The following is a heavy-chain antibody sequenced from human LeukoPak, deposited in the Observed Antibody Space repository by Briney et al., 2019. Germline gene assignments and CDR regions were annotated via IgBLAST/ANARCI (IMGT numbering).Heavy chain of an antibody. CDR2: ISDSGST. CDR1: GGSISSYY. J-gene: IGHJ4*02. Sequence: KPSETLSLTCTVSGGSISSYYWSWIRQPPGQGLEWIGYISDSGSTNYNPFLKSRITISVDTAGNQFSLWLSSVTAADTAVYYCARKISYISVFDYLGQGTLVTVSS. V-gene: IGHV4-59*01. D-gene: IGHD2-15*01. CDR3: ARKISYISVFDY.